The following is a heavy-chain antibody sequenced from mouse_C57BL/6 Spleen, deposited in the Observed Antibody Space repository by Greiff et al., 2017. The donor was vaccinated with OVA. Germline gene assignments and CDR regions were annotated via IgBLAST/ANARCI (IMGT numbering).Heavy chain of an antibody. CDR1: GFTINDYY. J-gene: IGHJ2*01. CDR3: ARPDDYPDD. V-gene: IGHV14-2*01. Sequence: VQLKQSGAELVKPGASVKLSCTASGFTINDYYMHWVKPRTEPGLEWIGRIDPEGGDTKYAPKFQGKATITADTSSNTAYLQLSSLTAEDTAVYYCARPDDYPDDWGQGTTLTVSS. D-gene: IGHD2-4*01. CDR2: IDPEGGDT.